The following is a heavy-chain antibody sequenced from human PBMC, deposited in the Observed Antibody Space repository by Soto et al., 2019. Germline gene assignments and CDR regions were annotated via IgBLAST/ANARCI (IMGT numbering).Heavy chain of an antibody. Sequence: QVQLQQWGAGPLRPLETLSLTCGVSGGSFSGYYWAWIRQSPGKGLEWIGEINDRGSINYNPSLKRRVSISVDTSKNQYSLNLRSVTAADTAVYYCARESHDILTGPPWVWYFDLWGRGTLVNVSS. D-gene: IGHD3-9*01. CDR2: INDRGSI. V-gene: IGHV4-34*01. CDR1: GGSFSGYY. CDR3: ARESHDILTGPPWVWYFDL. J-gene: IGHJ2*01.